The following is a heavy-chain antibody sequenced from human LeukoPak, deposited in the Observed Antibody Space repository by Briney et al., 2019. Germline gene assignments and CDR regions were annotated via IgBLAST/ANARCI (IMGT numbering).Heavy chain of an antibody. J-gene: IGHJ6*03. Sequence: SETLSLTCAVYGGSFSGYYWSWIRQPPGKGLEWIGEINHSGSTNYNPSLKSRVTISVDTPKNQFSLKLSSVTAADTAVYYCARGPGNSRYYYYYYMDVWGKGTTVTVSS. CDR3: ARGPGNSRYYYYYYMDV. V-gene: IGHV4-34*01. CDR2: INHSGST. CDR1: GGSFSGYY. D-gene: IGHD2/OR15-2a*01.